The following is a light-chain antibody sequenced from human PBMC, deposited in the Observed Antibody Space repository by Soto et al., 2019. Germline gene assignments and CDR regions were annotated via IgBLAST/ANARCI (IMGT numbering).Light chain of an antibody. Sequence: EIVLPQSPRTLNMSPGERATLSCRASQSVSSYLAWYQQKPGQAPRLLIYGASSRATGIPDRFSGSGSGTDFTLTISRLEPEDFAVYYCHQYGSSPATFGQGTKVDI. CDR3: HQYGSSPAT. V-gene: IGKV3-20*01. CDR2: GAS. CDR1: QSVSSY. J-gene: IGKJ1*01.